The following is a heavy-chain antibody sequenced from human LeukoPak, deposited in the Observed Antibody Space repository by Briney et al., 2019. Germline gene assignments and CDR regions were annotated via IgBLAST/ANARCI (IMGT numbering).Heavy chain of an antibody. CDR1: GGTFSSYA. D-gene: IGHD6-19*01. Sequence: GASVKVSCKASGGTFSSYAISWVRQAPGQGLEWMGRIIPILGIANYAQKFQGRVTITTDESTSTAYMELSSLRSEDTAVYYCARGQWLAHNWFDPWGQGTLVTVSS. J-gene: IGHJ5*02. CDR2: IIPILGIA. CDR3: ARGQWLAHNWFDP. V-gene: IGHV1-69*04.